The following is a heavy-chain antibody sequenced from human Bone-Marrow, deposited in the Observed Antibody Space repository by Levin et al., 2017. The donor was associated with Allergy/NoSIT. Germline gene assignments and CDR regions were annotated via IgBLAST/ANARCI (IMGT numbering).Heavy chain of an antibody. J-gene: IGHJ6*02. CDR1: GFTFSNYG. D-gene: IGHD6-13*01. Sequence: SLKISCAASGFTFSNYGMHWVRQAPGKGLAWVAVLSYDGNYKYHADSVKGRFTISRDNSKDTLYLQMNSLRGEDTAVYYCAKDIILGDYSSSCEGMDVWGQGTTVIVSS. CDR3: AKDIILGDYSSSCEGMDV. V-gene: IGHV3-30*18. CDR2: LSYDGNYK.